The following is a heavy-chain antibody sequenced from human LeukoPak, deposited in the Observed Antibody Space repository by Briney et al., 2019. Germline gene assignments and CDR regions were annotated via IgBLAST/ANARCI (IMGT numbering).Heavy chain of an antibody. Sequence: SETLSLTCTVSGGSISSSSYYWGWIRQPPGKGLEWIGSIYYSGSTYYNPSLKSRVTISVDTSKNQFSLKLSSVTAAATAVYYCARGTYYYDRGGSLALYYFDYWGQGTLVTVSS. V-gene: IGHV4-39*07. CDR1: GGSISSSSYY. D-gene: IGHD3-22*01. CDR2: IYYSGST. CDR3: ARGTYYYDRGGSLALYYFDY. J-gene: IGHJ4*02.